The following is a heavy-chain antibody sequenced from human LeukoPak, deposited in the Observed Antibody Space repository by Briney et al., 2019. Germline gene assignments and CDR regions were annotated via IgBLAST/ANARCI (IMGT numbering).Heavy chain of an antibody. V-gene: IGHV5-51*01. CDR2: MYPGDSDT. J-gene: IGHJ4*02. CDR3: AASTYGSGAYVGFDS. CDR1: GSTFTNYW. Sequence: GESLKISCKASGSTFTNYWIGWVRQMPGKGLEWMGIMYPGDSDTRYSPSFQGQVTISADKSISTAYLQWSSLKASDTAMYYCAASTYGSGAYVGFDSWGQGTLVTVSS. D-gene: IGHD3-10*01.